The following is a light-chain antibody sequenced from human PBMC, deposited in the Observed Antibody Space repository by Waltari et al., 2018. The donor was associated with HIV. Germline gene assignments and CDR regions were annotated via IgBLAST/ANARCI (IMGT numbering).Light chain of an antibody. Sequence: QSVLTQPPSASGPPGQRVTIPCSGSSSNIGSNYVYWYQQLPGTAPKLLIYRNNQRPSGVPDRFSGSKSGTSASLAISGLRSEDEADYYCAAWDASLRGVFGTGTKVTVL. J-gene: IGLJ1*01. CDR2: RNN. CDR1: SSNIGSNY. CDR3: AAWDASLRGV. V-gene: IGLV1-47*01.